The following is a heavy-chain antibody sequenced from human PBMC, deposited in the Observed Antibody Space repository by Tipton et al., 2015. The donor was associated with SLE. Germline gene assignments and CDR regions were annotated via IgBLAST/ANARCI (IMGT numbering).Heavy chain of an antibody. CDR3: ARAGELSLYLDS. Sequence: TLSLTCTVSGASISSHYWNWIRQTPGEGLEWIGYIFYGRDTNYNPSLKSRVTISIEASKNQLSLTLKYVTATDTAVYYCARAGELSLYLDSWGQGALVTVSS. D-gene: IGHD3-16*02. V-gene: IGHV4-59*08. CDR1: GASISSHY. J-gene: IGHJ4*02. CDR2: IFYGRDT.